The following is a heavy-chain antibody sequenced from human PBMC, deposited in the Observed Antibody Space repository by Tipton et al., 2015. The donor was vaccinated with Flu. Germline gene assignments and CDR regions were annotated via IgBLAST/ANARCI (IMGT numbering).Heavy chain of an antibody. D-gene: IGHD3-10*02. CDR1: SGSIRSTNYF. CDR2: LYPSGTT. Sequence: TPSLTCTVSSGSIRSTNYFCAWIRQPPGKRLELIGSLYPSGTTYYNPSLKSRVTISVDTSKSQFSLKLRSVTAADTAVYYCARLSYYDVDLKNFYFDYWGQGALVTVSS. J-gene: IGHJ4*02. CDR3: ARLSYYDVDLKNFYFDY. V-gene: IGHV4-39*01.